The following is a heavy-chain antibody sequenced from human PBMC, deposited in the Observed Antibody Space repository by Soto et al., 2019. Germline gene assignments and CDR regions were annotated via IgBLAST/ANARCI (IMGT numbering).Heavy chain of an antibody. J-gene: IGHJ4*02. CDR1: GYSISSSNW. V-gene: IGHV4-28*01. CDR3: ARRDIQGPIDY. Sequence: QVQLQESGPGLVKPSDNLSFTCAVSGYSISSSNWWGWIRQLPGKGLEWIGYIYYSGTTYYNPSLKSRVTMSVDTSKNQFSLKLTSVTAVDTAVYYCARRDIQGPIDYWGQGTLVTVSS. CDR2: IYYSGTT.